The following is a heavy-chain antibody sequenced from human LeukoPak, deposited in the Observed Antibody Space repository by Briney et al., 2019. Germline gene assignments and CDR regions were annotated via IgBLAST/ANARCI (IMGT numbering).Heavy chain of an antibody. J-gene: IGHJ4*02. CDR1: GGSISSSSYY. V-gene: IGHV4-39*07. CDR3: ARGTTVKGYFDY. CDR2: INHSGST. Sequence: SETLSLTCTVSGGSISSSSYYWGWIRQPPGKGLEWIGEINHSGSTNYNPSLKSRVTISVDTSKNQFSLKLSSVTAADTAVYYCARGTTVKGYFDYWGQGTLVTVSS. D-gene: IGHD4-17*01.